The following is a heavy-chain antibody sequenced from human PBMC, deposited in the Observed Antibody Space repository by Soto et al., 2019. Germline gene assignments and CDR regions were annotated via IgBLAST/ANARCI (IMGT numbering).Heavy chain of an antibody. V-gene: IGHV3-23*01. J-gene: IGHJ5*02. D-gene: IGHD3-3*01. CDR2: ISGSGGST. CDR3: AKDPKAVTIFGVAPPPNWFDP. Sequence: GGSLRLSCAASGFTFSSYAMSWVRQAPGKGLEWVSAISGSGGSTYYADSVKGRFTISRDNSKNTLYLQMNSLRAEDTAVYYCAKDPKAVTIFGVAPPPNWFDPWGQGTLVTVSS. CDR1: GFTFSSYA.